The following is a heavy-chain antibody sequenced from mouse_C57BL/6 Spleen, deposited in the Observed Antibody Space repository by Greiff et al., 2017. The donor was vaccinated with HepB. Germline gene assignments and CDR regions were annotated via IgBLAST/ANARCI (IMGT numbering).Heavy chain of an antibody. J-gene: IGHJ4*01. CDR1: GFNIKNTY. CDR2: IDPANGNT. D-gene: IGHD2-5*01. V-gene: IGHV14-3*01. CDR3: ALYSNYPFYAMDY. Sequence: EVQLVESVAELVRPGASVKLSCTASGFNIKNTYMHWVKQRPEQGLEWIGRIDPANGNTKYAPKFQGKATITADTSSNTAYLQLSSLTSEDTAIYYCALYSNYPFYAMDYWGQGTSVTVSS.